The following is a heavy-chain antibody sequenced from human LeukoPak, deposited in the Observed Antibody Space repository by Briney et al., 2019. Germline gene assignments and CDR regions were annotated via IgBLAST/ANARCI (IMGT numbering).Heavy chain of an antibody. Sequence: SETLSLTCAVYGGSFSGYYWSWIRQPPGKGLEWIGKINHSGSTNYNPSLKSRVTISVDTSKNQFSLKLSSVTAADTAVYYCASLGKATIDYWGQGTLVTVSS. V-gene: IGHV4-34*01. CDR1: GGSFSGYY. J-gene: IGHJ4*02. CDR2: INHSGST. CDR3: ASLGKATIDY. D-gene: IGHD5-12*01.